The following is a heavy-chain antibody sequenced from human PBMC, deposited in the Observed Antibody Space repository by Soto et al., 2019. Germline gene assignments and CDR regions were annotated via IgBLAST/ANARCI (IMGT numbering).Heavy chain of an antibody. D-gene: IGHD2-15*01. J-gene: IGHJ6*02. CDR1: GFTFGHYS. V-gene: IGHV3-48*02. Sequence: EVQLVESGGGLIQRGGSLKLSCAASGFTFGHYSMNWFRQAPGKGPEWVSYISSDNRTINNADSVKGRFIITRDNAKKSLYLQMHSLRDEDAAVYYCAREGWPLLQSGMDVWGQGTTVTVSS. CDR3: AREGWPLLQSGMDV. CDR2: ISSDNRTI.